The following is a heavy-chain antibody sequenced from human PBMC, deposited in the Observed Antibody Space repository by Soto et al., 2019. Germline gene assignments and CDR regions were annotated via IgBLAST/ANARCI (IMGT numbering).Heavy chain of an antibody. J-gene: IGHJ5*02. CDR2: ISGSGGST. V-gene: IGHV3-23*01. CDR3: AKDYYDFWSGPPRSNWFDP. Sequence: GGSLRLSWAASGFTISSLAMSWVRQAPGKGLEWVSAISGSGGSTYYADSVKGRFTISRDNSKNTLYLQMNSLRAEDTAVYYCAKDYYDFWSGPPRSNWFDPWGQGTLVTVSS. D-gene: IGHD3-3*01. CDR1: GFTISSLA.